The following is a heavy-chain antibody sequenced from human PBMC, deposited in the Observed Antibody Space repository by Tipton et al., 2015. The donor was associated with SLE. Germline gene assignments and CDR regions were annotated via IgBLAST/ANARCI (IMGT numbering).Heavy chain of an antibody. J-gene: IGHJ5*02. CDR2: ITHSGST. V-gene: IGHV4-34*01. CDR3: ARGEESSSGWYEAS. CDR1: GGSFSDYY. Sequence: TLSLTCAVYGGSFSDYYWSWIRQPPGKGLEWIGEITHSGSTNYNPSLKSRVTISVDTSKNQFSLNLSSVTAADTAVYYCARGEESSSGWYEASWGQGTQVTVSS. D-gene: IGHD6-19*01.